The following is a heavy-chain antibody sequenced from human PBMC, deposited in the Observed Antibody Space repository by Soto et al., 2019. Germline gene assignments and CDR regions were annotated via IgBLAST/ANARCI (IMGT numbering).Heavy chain of an antibody. V-gene: IGHV1-18*01. CDR3: VMVDNYVTPTPQDV. J-gene: IGHJ6*02. CDR1: GYIFVNYG. Sequence: QVQLVPSGDEVKKPGASVKVSCKASGYIFVNYGIAWVRQAPGQGLEWMGWISPYTGNTHSATKVQGRLTMTTDTSTSTAYMDLGSLTSDDTAVYYCVMVDNYVTPTPQDVWGHGTTVTVSS. D-gene: IGHD3-16*01. CDR2: ISPYTGNT.